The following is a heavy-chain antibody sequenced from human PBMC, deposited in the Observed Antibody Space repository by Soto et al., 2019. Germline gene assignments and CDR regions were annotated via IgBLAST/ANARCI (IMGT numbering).Heavy chain of an antibody. CDR1: GGSFSGYS. CDR2: INHSGST. Sequence: SETLSLTCAVYGGSFSGYSWTWIRQPPGTGLEWIGEINHSGSTNYNPSLKSRVTISVDTSKDQFSLKLTSVTAADTAVYYCERKKITALFNSWGQGPLAPVSS. J-gene: IGHJ4*02. D-gene: IGHD3-10*01. V-gene: IGHV4-34*01. CDR3: ERKKITALFNS.